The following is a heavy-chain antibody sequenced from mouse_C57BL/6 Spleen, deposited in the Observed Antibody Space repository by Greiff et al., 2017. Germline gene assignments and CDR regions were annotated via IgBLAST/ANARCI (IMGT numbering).Heavy chain of an antibody. Sequence: EVQLQESGGGLVKPGGSLKLSCAASGFTFSSYAMSWVRQTPEKRLEWVATISDGGSYTYYPDNVKGRFTISRDNAKNNLYLQMSHLKSEETAVYYCARGEGLYYAMDYWGQGTSVTVSS. CDR1: GFTFSSYA. J-gene: IGHJ4*01. CDR2: ISDGGSYT. CDR3: ARGEGLYYAMDY. V-gene: IGHV5-4*01. D-gene: IGHD3-3*01.